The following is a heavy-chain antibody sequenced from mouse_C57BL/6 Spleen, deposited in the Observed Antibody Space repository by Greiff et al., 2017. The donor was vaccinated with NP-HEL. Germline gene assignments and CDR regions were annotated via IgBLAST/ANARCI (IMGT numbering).Heavy chain of an antibody. Sequence: QVQLQQSGAELVKPGASVKISCKASGYAFSSYWMNWVKQRPGKGLEWIGQIYPGDGDTNYNGKFKGKATLTADKSSSTAYMQLSSLTSEDSAVYFGARWYYCSSYGYGMDYWGQGTSVTVSS. CDR3: ARWYYCSSYGYGMDY. D-gene: IGHD1-1*01. V-gene: IGHV1-80*01. CDR2: IYPGDGDT. J-gene: IGHJ4*01. CDR1: GYAFSSYW.